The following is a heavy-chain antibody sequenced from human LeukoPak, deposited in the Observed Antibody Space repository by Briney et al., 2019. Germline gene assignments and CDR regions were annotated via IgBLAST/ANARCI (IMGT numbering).Heavy chain of an antibody. CDR1: GFTFRSYW. CDR2: INNDGSDT. D-gene: IGHD3-3*02. V-gene: IGHV3-74*01. J-gene: IGHJ6*02. Sequence: GGSLRLSCAASGFTFRSYWMHWVRQTPGKGLVWVSHINNDGSDTSYADSVKGRFTITRDNAKNTLFLQMNSLRAEDTAVYYCARDGILGSHDCWGQGTTVIVSS. CDR3: ARDGILGSHDC.